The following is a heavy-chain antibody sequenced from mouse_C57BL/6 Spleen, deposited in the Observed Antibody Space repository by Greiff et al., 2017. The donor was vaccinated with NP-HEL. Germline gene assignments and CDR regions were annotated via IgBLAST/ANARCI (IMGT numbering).Heavy chain of an antibody. D-gene: IGHD1-1*01. Sequence: EVQGVESGGGLVKPGGSLKLSCAASGFTFSSYAMSWVRQTPEKRLEWVATISDGGSYTYYPDNVKGRFTISRDNAKNNLYLQMSHLKSEDTAMYYCARRGITTVVAPLNFDVWGTGTTVTVSS. J-gene: IGHJ1*03. CDR1: GFTFSSYA. CDR3: ARRGITTVVAPLNFDV. CDR2: ISDGGSYT. V-gene: IGHV5-4*01.